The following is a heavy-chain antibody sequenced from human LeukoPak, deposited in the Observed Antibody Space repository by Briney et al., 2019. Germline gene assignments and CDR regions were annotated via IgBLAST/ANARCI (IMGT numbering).Heavy chain of an antibody. CDR1: AFTFSNYG. V-gene: IGHV3-48*02. CDR2: ISSSSSTI. D-gene: IGHD3-10*01. Sequence: GGSLRLSCAASAFTFSNYGMNWVRQAPGKGLEWVSYISSSSSTIYYADSVKGRFTISRDNAKNSLYLEMNSLRDEDTAVYYCARTIGSGTYSRDYWGQGTLVTVSS. J-gene: IGHJ4*02. CDR3: ARTIGSGTYSRDY.